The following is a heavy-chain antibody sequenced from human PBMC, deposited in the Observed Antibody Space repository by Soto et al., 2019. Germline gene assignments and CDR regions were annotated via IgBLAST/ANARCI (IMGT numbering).Heavy chain of an antibody. CDR3: ARARSSGRTDAFDI. V-gene: IGHV4-31*03. D-gene: IGHD1-1*01. Sequence: QVQLQESGPGLVKPSQTLSLTCTVSGGSISSGGYYWSWIRQHPGKGLEWIGYIYYSGSTYYNPSLKSRVTQSVDTSKNQYSLKLSSVTAADTAVYYCARARSSGRTDAFDIWGQGTMVTVSS. J-gene: IGHJ3*02. CDR1: GGSISSGGYY. CDR2: IYYSGST.